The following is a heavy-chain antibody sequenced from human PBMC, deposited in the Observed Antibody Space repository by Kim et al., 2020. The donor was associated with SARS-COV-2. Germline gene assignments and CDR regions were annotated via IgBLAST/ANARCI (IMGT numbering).Heavy chain of an antibody. Sequence: GGSLRLSCAASGFTFSSYGMHWVRQAPGKGLEWVAVIWYDGSNKYYADSVKGRFTISRDNSKNTLYLQMNSLRAEDTAVYYCARQITIFGVGAEFDYWGQGTLVTVSS. CDR3: ARQITIFGVGAEFDY. V-gene: IGHV3-33*01. CDR1: GFTFSSYG. D-gene: IGHD3-3*01. J-gene: IGHJ4*02. CDR2: IWYDGSNK.